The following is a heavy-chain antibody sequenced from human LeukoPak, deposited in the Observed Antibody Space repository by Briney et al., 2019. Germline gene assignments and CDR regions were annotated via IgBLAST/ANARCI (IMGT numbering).Heavy chain of an antibody. CDR2: IYHSGST. Sequence: SETLSLTCAVSGGSISSGGYSWSWIRQPPGKGLEWIGYIYHSGSTNYNPSLKSRVTISVDTSKNQFSLKLSSVTAADTAVYYCARGGSAATRGPRYYYYYGMDVWGQGTTVTVSS. CDR1: GGSISSGGYS. CDR3: ARGGSAATRGPRYYYYYGMDV. D-gene: IGHD2-15*01. J-gene: IGHJ6*02. V-gene: IGHV4-30-2*01.